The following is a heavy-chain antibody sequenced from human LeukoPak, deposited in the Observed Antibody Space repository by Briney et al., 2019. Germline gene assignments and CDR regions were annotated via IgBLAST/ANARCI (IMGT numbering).Heavy chain of an antibody. CDR2: IYYSGST. CDR3: ARDPGGRDGYNRFDY. Sequence: PSETLSLTCTVSGGSISSSSYYWGWIRQPPGKGLEWIGSIYYSGSTYYNPSLKSRVTISVDTTKNQFSLKLSSVTAADTAVYYCARDPGGRDGYNRFDYCGQGTLVTVSS. V-gene: IGHV4-39*07. J-gene: IGHJ4*02. CDR1: GGSISSSSYY. D-gene: IGHD5-24*01.